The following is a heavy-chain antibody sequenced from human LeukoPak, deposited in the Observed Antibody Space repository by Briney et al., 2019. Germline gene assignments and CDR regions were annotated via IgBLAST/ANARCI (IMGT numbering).Heavy chain of an antibody. CDR2: ISPSSSNT. V-gene: IGHV3-11*03. Sequence: GGSLRLSCAASGFTFSDYYMSWLRQAPGKGLEWVSYISPSSSNTDYADSVKGRFTISRDNAKNSLYLQMNSLRAEDTAVYSCAKFSPITASHDFDFWGQGTLVTVSS. CDR1: GFTFSDYY. D-gene: IGHD1-14*01. J-gene: IGHJ4*02. CDR3: AKFSPITASHDFDF.